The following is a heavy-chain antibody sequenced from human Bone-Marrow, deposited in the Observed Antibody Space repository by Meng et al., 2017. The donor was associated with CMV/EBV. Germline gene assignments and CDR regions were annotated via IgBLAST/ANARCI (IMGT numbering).Heavy chain of an antibody. CDR2: MYYSGST. J-gene: IGHJ6*02. V-gene: IGHV4-39*07. CDR3: GRASGVFCSSANCYRGGTDV. Sequence: SETLSLTCTVPGGSMKRNTYYWGWIRQPPGKGLEWIGSMYYSGSTHYNPSLKRRVSIFVDSSKSHLSLNLRSVTAADTAVYYCGRASGVFCSSANCYRGGTDVCGQGTTVTVSS. D-gene: IGHD2-2*02. CDR1: GGSMKRNTYY.